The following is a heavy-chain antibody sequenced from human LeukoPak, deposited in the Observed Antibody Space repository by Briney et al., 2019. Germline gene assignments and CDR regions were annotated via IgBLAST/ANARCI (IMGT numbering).Heavy chain of an antibody. CDR3: AREIAAGGFDY. CDR1: GFTFSGYG. V-gene: IGHV3-21*01. Sequence: GWSLRLSCVASGFTFSGYGMNWVRQAPGRGLEWVSSIGGTSRSRFYADSMKGRFTISRDNARNSLYLQMDSLRAEDTAVYYCAREIAAGGFDYWGQGTLVTVSS. D-gene: IGHD6-13*01. J-gene: IGHJ4*02. CDR2: IGGTSRSR.